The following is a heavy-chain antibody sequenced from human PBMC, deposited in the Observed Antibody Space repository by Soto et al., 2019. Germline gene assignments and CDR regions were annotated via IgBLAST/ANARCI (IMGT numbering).Heavy chain of an antibody. D-gene: IGHD3-10*01. J-gene: IGHJ6*04. V-gene: IGHV4-4*02. Sequence: QVQLQESGPGLVKPSETLSLTCAVSGGPITTTTWWAWVRLPPGKGLEWIGELHHDGTTNYHPSLERRTTMSLDKSNIHSSLTLPSVTAADTAIYYCATQTISYTSGVWGGGTTVTASS. CDR3: ATQTISYTSGV. CDR2: LHHDGTT. CDR1: GGPITTTTW.